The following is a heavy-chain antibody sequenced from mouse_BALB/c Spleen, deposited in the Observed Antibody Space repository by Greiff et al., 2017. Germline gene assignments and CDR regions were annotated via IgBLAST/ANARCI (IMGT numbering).Heavy chain of an antibody. J-gene: IGHJ2*01. D-gene: IGHD1-1*01. CDR3: ARDNYWDYFDY. V-gene: IGHV7-3*02. CDR2: IRNKANGYTT. CDR1: GFTFTDYY. Sequence: EVKLVESGGGLVQPGGSLRLSCATSGFTFTDYYMSWVRQPPGKALEWLGFIRNKANGYTTEYSASVKGRFTISRDNSQSILYLQMNTLRAEDSATYYCARDNYWDYFDYWGQGTTLTVSS.